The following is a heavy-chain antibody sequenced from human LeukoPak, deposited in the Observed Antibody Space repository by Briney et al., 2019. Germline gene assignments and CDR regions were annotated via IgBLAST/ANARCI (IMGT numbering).Heavy chain of an antibody. CDR2: IDPNSGGI. D-gene: IGHD2-15*01. CDR1: GYTFTGNH. CDR3: AKEADIVSFDL. J-gene: IGHJ2*01. Sequence: GASVKVSCKASGYTFTGNHVHWVRQAPGQGLEWMGWIDPNSGGIKYAQKFQDRVTMTSDTSISTAYMELSGLRSDDTAVYFCAKEADIVSFDLWGRGTLVTVSS. V-gene: IGHV1-2*02.